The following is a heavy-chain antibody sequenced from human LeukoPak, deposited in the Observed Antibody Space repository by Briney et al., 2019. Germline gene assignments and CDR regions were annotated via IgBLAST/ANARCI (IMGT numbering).Heavy chain of an antibody. D-gene: IGHD3-22*01. V-gene: IGHV4-59*01. J-gene: IGHJ4*02. CDR2: IYYSGST. CDR1: GGSISSYY. Sequence: SETLSLTCTVSGGSISSYYWSWIRQPPGKGLEWIGYIYYSGSTNYNPSLKSRVTISVDTSKNQFSLKLSSVTAADMAVYYCARAYDSSGYYLYYFDYWGQGTLVTVSS. CDR3: ARAYDSSGYYLYYFDY.